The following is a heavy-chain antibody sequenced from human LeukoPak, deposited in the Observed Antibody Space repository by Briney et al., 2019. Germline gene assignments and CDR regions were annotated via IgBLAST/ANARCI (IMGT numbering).Heavy chain of an antibody. CDR3: ARCYGYGGDFDY. D-gene: IGHD5-18*01. Sequence: GGSLRLSCAASEFTFRAYSMNWVRQAPGKGLEWVSFISSSSSILSYADSVKGRFTISRDNAKNSLYLQMNSLRAEDTAVYYCARCYGYGGDFDYWGQGTLVTVSS. CDR2: ISSSSSIL. V-gene: IGHV3-48*01. CDR1: EFTFRAYS. J-gene: IGHJ4*02.